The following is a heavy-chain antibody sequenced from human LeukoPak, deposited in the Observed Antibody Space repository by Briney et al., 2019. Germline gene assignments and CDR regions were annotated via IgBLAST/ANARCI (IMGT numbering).Heavy chain of an antibody. CDR1: GFIFGDYW. J-gene: IGHJ4*02. CDR2: ISGSGGNT. CDR3: ARERDGNIFDY. D-gene: IGHD4-23*01. Sequence: GGSLRLSCVASGFIFGDYWMSWVRQAPGKGLEWVSAISGSGGNTYYADSVKGRFTISRDNSKNTLYLQMNSLRAEDTAVYYCARERDGNIFDYWGQGTLVTVSS. V-gene: IGHV3-23*01.